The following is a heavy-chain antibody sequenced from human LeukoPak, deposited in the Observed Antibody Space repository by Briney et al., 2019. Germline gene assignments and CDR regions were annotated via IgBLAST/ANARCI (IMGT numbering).Heavy chain of an antibody. D-gene: IGHD2-2*03. CDR1: GYTFTSHA. CDR3: ARATRTDVDIVVVPVIGEDYYGMDV. J-gene: IGHJ6*02. Sequence: ASVKVSCTASGYTFTSHAMNWVRQAPGQGLEWMGWINTDNGSPTYGQGFTGRFVFSLDTCVSTAYLQISSLKAEDTAVYYCARATRTDVDIVVVPVIGEDYYGMDVWGQGTTVTVSS. V-gene: IGHV7-4-1*02. CDR2: INTDNGSP.